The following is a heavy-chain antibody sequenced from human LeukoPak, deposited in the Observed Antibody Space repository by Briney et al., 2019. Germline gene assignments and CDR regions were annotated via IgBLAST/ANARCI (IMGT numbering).Heavy chain of an antibody. CDR2: INHSGST. Sequence: PSETLSLTCAVYGGSFSGSSWSWIRQTPGKGLEWIGEINHSGSTNYNPSLKSRVTISVDTSKNQFSLKLSSMTAADTAVYYCARGWLRSSVDFWGQGTLVTVSS. V-gene: IGHV4-34*01. D-gene: IGHD5-12*01. CDR3: ARGWLRSSVDF. CDR1: GGSFSGSS. J-gene: IGHJ4*02.